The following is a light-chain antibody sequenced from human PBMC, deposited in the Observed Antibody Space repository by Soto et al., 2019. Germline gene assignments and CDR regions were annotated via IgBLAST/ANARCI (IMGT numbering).Light chain of an antibody. V-gene: IGLV2-23*02. CDR1: SSDVGSYNL. J-gene: IGLJ1*01. CDR3: CSYAGSRTFAYV. Sequence: QSVLTQPASVSGSPGQSITISCTGTSSDVGSYNLASWYQQHPGKAPKLMIYEVSKRPSGVSNRFSGSKSGNTASLTISGLQAEDEADYYCCSYAGSRTFAYVFGTGTKVTVL. CDR2: EVS.